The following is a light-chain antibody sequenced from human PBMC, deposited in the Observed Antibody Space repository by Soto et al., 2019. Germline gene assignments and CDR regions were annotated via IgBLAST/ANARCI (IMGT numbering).Light chain of an antibody. CDR1: SNDVGYYNY. V-gene: IGLV2-14*03. CDR3: SSLTVTGIYD. Sequence: QSALTQPASVSGSPGQSITLTCTGTSNDVGYYNYVAWYQHHPGKAPKLLIYHVTYRPSGVSNRFSGSKSGNTASLTISGLRAEDEADYYCSSLTVTGIYDLGGGTKLTVL. CDR2: HVT. J-gene: IGLJ1*01.